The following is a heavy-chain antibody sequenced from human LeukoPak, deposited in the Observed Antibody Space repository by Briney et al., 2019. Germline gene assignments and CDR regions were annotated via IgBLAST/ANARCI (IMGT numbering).Heavy chain of an antibody. CDR2: IISDGSST. J-gene: IGHJ6*02. CDR1: GFTLSSYW. D-gene: IGHD2-8*01. V-gene: IGHV3-74*01. Sequence: QPGGSLRLSCAASGFTLSSYWMHWVRQAPGKGLVWVSRIISDGSSTTYADSVRGRFTISRDNAKNTVYLQMSSLRDEDTAVYYCARDRCTSGVCGGMDVWGQGTTVTVSS. CDR3: ARDRCTSGVCGGMDV.